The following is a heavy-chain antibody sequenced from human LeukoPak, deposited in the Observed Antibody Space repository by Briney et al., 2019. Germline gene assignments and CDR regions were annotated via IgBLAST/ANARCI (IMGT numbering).Heavy chain of an antibody. D-gene: IGHD2-15*01. CDR2: INPKSGDT. CDR3: ARNGAAVLPHPNAI. V-gene: IGHV1-2*02. Sequence: ASVTVPFMTSEYTFTDYYIHWVRQAPGERLAWMGWINPKSGDTKYAQKFQGRVAITRDTSTRTVYMELTRLTSDDTAVFYCARNGAAVLPHPNAIRGHGTLVTVSS. CDR1: EYTFTDYY. J-gene: IGHJ4*03.